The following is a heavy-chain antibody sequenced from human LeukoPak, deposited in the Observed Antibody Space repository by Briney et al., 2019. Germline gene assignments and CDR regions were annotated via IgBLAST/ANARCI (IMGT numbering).Heavy chain of an antibody. Sequence: PGGSLRLSCAASGFTFSDYYMSWIRQAPGKGLEWVSYISSSGNTVKYADSEKGRFTISRDNAKNSLYLQMNSLRAEDTAVYYCARDQVSVAGTGIDYWGQGTLVTVSS. V-gene: IGHV3-11*04. CDR3: ARDQVSVAGTGIDY. D-gene: IGHD6-19*01. CDR2: ISSSGNTV. CDR1: GFTFSDYY. J-gene: IGHJ4*02.